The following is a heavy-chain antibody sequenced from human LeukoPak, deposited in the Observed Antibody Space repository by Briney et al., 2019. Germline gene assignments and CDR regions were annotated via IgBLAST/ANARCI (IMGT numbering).Heavy chain of an antibody. J-gene: IGHJ4*02. D-gene: IGHD6-6*01. Sequence: GSVKVSCKLSGSTLTEFSTHWVRQAHGKGLEWLGGLDPEDGETILSQKFQDRVALTADTSTSTAYMDMSRLRSEDTAVYFCVRGRTGSIATAGRYWGRGTLVTVSS. V-gene: IGHV1-24*01. CDR1: GSTLTEFS. CDR3: VRGRTGSIATAGRY. CDR2: LDPEDGET.